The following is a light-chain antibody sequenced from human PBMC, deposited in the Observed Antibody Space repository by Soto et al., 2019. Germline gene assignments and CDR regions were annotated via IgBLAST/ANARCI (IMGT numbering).Light chain of an antibody. V-gene: IGLV6-57*03. Sequence: NFMLTQPHSVSESPGKTVTISCTRSSGSIASNYVQWYQQRPGSAPTTVISEDNQRPSGVPDRFSGSIDSSSNSASLPLSGLKTEDDADYYCKSYDISNAVFGGGTQLTVL. CDR1: SGSIASNY. CDR2: EDN. J-gene: IGLJ7*01. CDR3: KSYDISNAV.